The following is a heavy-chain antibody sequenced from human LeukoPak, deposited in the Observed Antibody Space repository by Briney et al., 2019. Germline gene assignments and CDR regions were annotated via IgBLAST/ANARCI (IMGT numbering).Heavy chain of an antibody. V-gene: IGHV3-7*01. Sequence: GGSLRLSCAASGFTFSSYWMGWVRQAPGKGLEWVANIKQDGSEKYYVDSVKGRFTISRDNAKNSLYLQMNSLRAEDTAVYYCASLGGNYGDSWFDYWGQGTLVTVSS. CDR2: IKQDGSEK. CDR3: ASLGGNYGDSWFDY. D-gene: IGHD4-17*01. CDR1: GFTFSSYW. J-gene: IGHJ4*02.